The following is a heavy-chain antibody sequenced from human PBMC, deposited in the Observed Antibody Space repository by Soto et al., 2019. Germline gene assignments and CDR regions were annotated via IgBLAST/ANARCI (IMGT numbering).Heavy chain of an antibody. CDR3: ARSPLSLYSADFW. J-gene: IGHJ4*02. CDR1: GYTFTSYG. D-gene: IGHD6-13*01. V-gene: IGHV1-3*01. Sequence: AASVKVSCKASGYTFTSYGIHWVRRAPGQRLEWMGWINAGNGDTKYSQKFQDRVTITRDTSASTAYMELSSLRSDDTAIYYCARSPLSLYSADFWWGLGTLVTVSS. CDR2: INAGNGDT.